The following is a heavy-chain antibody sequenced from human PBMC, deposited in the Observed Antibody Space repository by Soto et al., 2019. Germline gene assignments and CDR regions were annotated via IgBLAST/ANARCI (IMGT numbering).Heavy chain of an antibody. Sequence: SETLSLTCAVYGGSFSGYYWSWICQPPGKGLEWIGEINHSGSTNYNPSLKSRVTISVDTSKNQFSLKLSSVTAADTAVYYCARGRTGRYYGMDVWGQGTTVTVSS. CDR1: GGSFSGYY. V-gene: IGHV4-34*01. CDR2: INHSGST. J-gene: IGHJ6*02. CDR3: ARGRTGRYYGMDV. D-gene: IGHD1-26*01.